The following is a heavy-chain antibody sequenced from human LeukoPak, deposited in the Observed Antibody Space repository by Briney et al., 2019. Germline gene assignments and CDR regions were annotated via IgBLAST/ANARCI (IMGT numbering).Heavy chain of an antibody. D-gene: IGHD3-22*01. V-gene: IGHV3-21*01. Sequence: GGSLRLSCAASGYTFSDFSVNWVRQAPGKGLEWVSSISVRSNYRFYADSVRGRFTISRDDARDSLFLQMNSLRAEDTAVYFCVRLRRNNDRSGYYYYYDYWGQGTLVTVSS. CDR1: GYTFSDFS. J-gene: IGHJ4*02. CDR2: ISVRSNYR. CDR3: VRLRRNNDRSGYYYYYDY.